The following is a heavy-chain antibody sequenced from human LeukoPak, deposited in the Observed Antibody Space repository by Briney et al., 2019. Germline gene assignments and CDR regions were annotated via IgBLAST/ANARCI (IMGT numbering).Heavy chain of an antibody. D-gene: IGHD3-22*01. V-gene: IGHV3-21*01. Sequence: GGSLRLSCAASGYTFSDFSVNWVRQAPGKGLEWVSSISVRSNYRFYADSVRGRFTISRDDARDSLFLQMNSLRAEDTAVYFCVRLRRNNDRSGYYYYYDYWGQGTLVTVSS. CDR1: GYTFSDFS. J-gene: IGHJ4*02. CDR2: ISVRSNYR. CDR3: VRLRRNNDRSGYYYYYDY.